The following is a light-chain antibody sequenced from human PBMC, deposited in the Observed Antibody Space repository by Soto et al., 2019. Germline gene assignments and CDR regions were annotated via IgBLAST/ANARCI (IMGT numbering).Light chain of an antibody. V-gene: IGLV1-47*01. J-gene: IGLJ3*02. CDR1: SSNIGGNF. Sequence: QLVLTQPPSASGTPGQRVTISCSGSSSNIGGNFVFWYQQLPGTAPKLLIYRNNQRPSGVPDRFSGSKSGTSASLAISGLRSDDEADYFCATWEDSLSGWVFGGGTKLTVL. CDR3: ATWEDSLSGWV. CDR2: RNN.